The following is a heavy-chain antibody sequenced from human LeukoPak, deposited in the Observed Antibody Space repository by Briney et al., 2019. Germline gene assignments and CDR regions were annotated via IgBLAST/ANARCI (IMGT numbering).Heavy chain of an antibody. Sequence: GGSLRLSCAASGFTFSSYAMHWVRQAPGKGLEWVAVISYDGSNKYYADSVKGRFTISRDNSKNTLYLQMNSLRAEDTAVYYCARDQGSSSGIDYWGQGTLVTVSS. CDR2: ISYDGSNK. CDR1: GFTFSSYA. D-gene: IGHD6-6*01. J-gene: IGHJ4*02. CDR3: ARDQGSSSGIDY. V-gene: IGHV3-30-3*01.